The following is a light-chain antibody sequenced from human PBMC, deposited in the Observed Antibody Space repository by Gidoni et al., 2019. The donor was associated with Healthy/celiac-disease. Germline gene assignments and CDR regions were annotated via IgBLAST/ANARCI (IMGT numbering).Light chain of an antibody. CDR3: QQRSNWPIT. CDR2: DAS. CDR1: QSVSSY. Sequence: EIVLTQSPAPLSLSPGERATLSCRASQSVSSYLAWYQQKPGQAPRLLIYDASNRATGIPARFSCSGSGTDFTLTISSLEPEDFAVYYCQQRSNWPITFGQGTRLEIK. V-gene: IGKV3-11*01. J-gene: IGKJ5*01.